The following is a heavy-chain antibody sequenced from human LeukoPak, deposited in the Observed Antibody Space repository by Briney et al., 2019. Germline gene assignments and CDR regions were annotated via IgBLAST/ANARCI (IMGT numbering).Heavy chain of an antibody. D-gene: IGHD2-2*01. Sequence: CGFXXDWIXWGRRMPGKGREWMGIIYPGDSDTRYSPSFQGQVTISADKSLSTAYLQWSSLKASDTAMYYCARLKGSTYGMDVWGQGTTVTVSS. CDR1: CGFXXDW. CDR3: ARLKGSTYGMDV. V-gene: IGHV5-51*01. J-gene: IGHJ6*02. CDR2: IYPGDSDT.